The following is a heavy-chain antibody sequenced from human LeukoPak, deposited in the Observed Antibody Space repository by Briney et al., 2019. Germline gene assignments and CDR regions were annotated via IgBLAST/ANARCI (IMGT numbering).Heavy chain of an antibody. J-gene: IGHJ4*02. CDR2: IKQDGSEK. D-gene: IGHD4-23*01. Sequence: GGSLRLSCAASGFTFSSCRMTWVRQAPGKGLEWVANIKQDGSEKYYVDSVKGRFTISRDNAKNSLYLQMNSLRAEDTAVYYCAREVDYGGLDYWGQGTLVTVSS. V-gene: IGHV3-7*01. CDR1: GFTFSSCR. CDR3: AREVDYGGLDY.